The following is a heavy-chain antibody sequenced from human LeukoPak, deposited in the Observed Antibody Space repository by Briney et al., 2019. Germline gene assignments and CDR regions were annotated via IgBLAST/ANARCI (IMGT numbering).Heavy chain of an antibody. V-gene: IGHV1-2*02. J-gene: IGHJ4*02. CDR2: VNPNSGGT. CDR3: ARVAYYGDYGAFDY. D-gene: IGHD4-17*01. Sequence: GASVKVSCKASGYTFTGYYMHWVRQAPGQGLEWMGWVNPNSGGTNYAQKFQGRVTMTRDTSISTAYMELSRLRSDDTAVYYCARVAYYGDYGAFDYWDQGTLVTVSS. CDR1: GYTFTGYY.